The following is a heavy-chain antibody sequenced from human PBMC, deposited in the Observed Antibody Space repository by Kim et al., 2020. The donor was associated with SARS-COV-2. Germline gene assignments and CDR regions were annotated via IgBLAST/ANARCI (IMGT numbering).Heavy chain of an antibody. V-gene: IGHV1-8*01. CDR3: ARAPPLRHWNKVYYGMDV. D-gene: IGHD1-1*01. J-gene: IGHJ6*02. CDR2: MNPNSGNT. CDR1: GYTFTSYD. Sequence: ASVKVSCKASGYTFTSYDINWVRQATGQGLEWMGWMNPNSGNTGYAQKFQGRVTMTRNTSISTAYMELSSLRSEDTAVYYCARAPPLRHWNKVYYGMDVWGQGTTVTVSS.